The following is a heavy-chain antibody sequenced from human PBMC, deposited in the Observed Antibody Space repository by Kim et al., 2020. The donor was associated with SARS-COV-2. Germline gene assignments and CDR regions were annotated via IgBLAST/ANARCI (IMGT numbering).Heavy chain of an antibody. J-gene: IGHJ4*02. V-gene: IGHV1-46*01. CDR3: ARGPRLHYDILTGYYNY. Sequence: FQGRVTMTRDTSTSTVYMELSSLRSEDTAVYYCARGPRLHYDILTGYYNYWGQGTLVTVSS. D-gene: IGHD3-9*01.